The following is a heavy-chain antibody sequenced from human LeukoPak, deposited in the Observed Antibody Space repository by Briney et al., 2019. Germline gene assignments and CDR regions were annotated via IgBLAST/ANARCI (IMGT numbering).Heavy chain of an antibody. V-gene: IGHV4-59*01. CDR3: ARDFRGSVDAFDI. J-gene: IGHJ3*02. CDR2: IYYSGRT. Sequence: SETLSLTCTVSGGSISDYYRNWMRQPPGKGLEWIGYIYYSGRTNYNPSLKSRVSISVDTSKNQFSLKLSSVTAADTAVYYCARDFRGSVDAFDIWGQGTMVAVSS. CDR1: GGSISDYY.